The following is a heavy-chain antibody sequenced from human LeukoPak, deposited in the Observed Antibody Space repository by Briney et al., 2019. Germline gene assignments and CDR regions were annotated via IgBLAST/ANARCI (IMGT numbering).Heavy chain of an antibody. J-gene: IGHJ4*02. CDR3: ARDPYGDNFYYFDY. Sequence: GASVKASCKASGYTFTSCSMHWVRQAPGQGLEWMGIINPSGGSTSYAQKFQGRVTMTRDTSTSTVYMELSSLRSEDTAVYYCARDPYGDNFYYFDYWGQGTLVTVSS. CDR2: INPSGGST. CDR1: GYTFTSCS. V-gene: IGHV1-46*01. D-gene: IGHD5-24*01.